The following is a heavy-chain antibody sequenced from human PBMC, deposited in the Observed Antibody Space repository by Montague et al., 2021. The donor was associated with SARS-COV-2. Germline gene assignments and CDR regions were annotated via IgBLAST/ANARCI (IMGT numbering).Heavy chain of an antibody. D-gene: IGHD3-10*01. Sequence: SETLSLTCTVSGGSISSYYWSWIRQPAGKRLEWIGRIYTSGSTNYNPSLKSRVTMSVDTSKNQFSLKLSSVTAADTAVYYCAREAWFGDKTSASEYYGMDVWGQGTTVTVSS. CDR2: IYTSGST. CDR3: AREAWFGDKTSASEYYGMDV. CDR1: GGSISSYY. V-gene: IGHV4-4*07. J-gene: IGHJ6*02.